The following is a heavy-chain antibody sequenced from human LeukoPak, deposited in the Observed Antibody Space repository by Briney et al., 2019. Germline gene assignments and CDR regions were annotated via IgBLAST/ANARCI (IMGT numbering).Heavy chain of an antibody. V-gene: IGHV3-48*03. D-gene: IGHD2-15*01. CDR1: GFTFSSYE. CDR2: ISSSGTTI. J-gene: IGHJ5*02. CDR3: ARIVVPGLGLDP. Sequence: GGSLRLSCAASGFTFSSYEMNWVRQAPGEGLEWVSYISSSGTTIYYADSVKGRFTISRDNAKNSLYLQMNSLRAEDTAVYYCARIVVPGLGLDPWGQGTLVTVSS.